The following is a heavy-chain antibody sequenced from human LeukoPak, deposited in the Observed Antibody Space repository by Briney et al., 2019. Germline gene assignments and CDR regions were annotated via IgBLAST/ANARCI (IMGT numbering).Heavy chain of an antibody. CDR2: ISPNSGGT. Sequence: GASVKVSCKASGYTFTGYYIHWLRQAPGQGLEWMGWISPNSGGTNFAQKFQGRVTMTRDTSTSTVYMELSSLRSEDTAVYYCARLTENAFDIWGQGTMVTVSS. J-gene: IGHJ3*02. CDR1: GYTFTGYY. V-gene: IGHV1-2*02. CDR3: ARLTENAFDI.